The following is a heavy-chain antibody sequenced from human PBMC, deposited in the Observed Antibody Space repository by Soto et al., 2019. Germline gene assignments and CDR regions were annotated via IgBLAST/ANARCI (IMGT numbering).Heavy chain of an antibody. D-gene: IGHD3-22*01. CDR3: ASCQTYYYESSGYFSFDY. CDR1: GGTFSSYA. CDR2: IIPIFGTA. V-gene: IGHV1-69*01. J-gene: IGHJ4*02. Sequence: QVQLVQSGAEVKKPGSSVKVSCKASGGTFSSYAISWVRQAPGQGLEWMGGIIPIFGTANYAQKFQGRVTITADESTSTAYRVLSSLISEDTAVYYCASCQTYYYESSGYFSFDYWGQGTLVTVSS.